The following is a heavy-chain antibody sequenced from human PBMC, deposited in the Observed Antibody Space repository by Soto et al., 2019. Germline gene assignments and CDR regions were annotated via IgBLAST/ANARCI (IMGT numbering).Heavy chain of an antibody. CDR2: INWNGGST. J-gene: IGHJ5*02. CDR3: ARGHDFWSGPPS. V-gene: IGHV3-20*04. D-gene: IGHD3-3*01. Sequence: GSLRLSCAASGFTFDDYGMSWVRQTPGKGLEWVSGINWNGGSTGYADSVKGRFTISRDNAKNSLYLQMNSLRAEDTALYYCARGHDFWSGPPSWGQGTLVTVSS. CDR1: GFTFDDYG.